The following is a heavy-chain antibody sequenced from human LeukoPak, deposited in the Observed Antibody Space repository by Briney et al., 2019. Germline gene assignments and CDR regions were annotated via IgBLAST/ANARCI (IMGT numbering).Heavy chain of an antibody. J-gene: IGHJ4*02. V-gene: IGHV1-69*13. CDR1: GGAFSSYA. Sequence: SVKVSFTASGGAFSSYAISWVRQAPGQGLEWMGGIIPIFGTANYAQKFQGRVTITADESTSTAYMELSSLRSEDTAVYYCARGSLVGAKNYWGQGTLVTVSS. CDR3: ARGSLVGAKNY. D-gene: IGHD1-26*01. CDR2: IIPIFGTA.